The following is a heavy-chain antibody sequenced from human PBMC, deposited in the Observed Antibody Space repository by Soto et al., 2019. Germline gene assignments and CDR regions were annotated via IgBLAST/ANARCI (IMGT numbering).Heavy chain of an antibody. CDR2: ISSSGSTK. Sequence: LRLACAASGFTFSTYEMNCVRQAPGKGLEWVSYISSSGSTKYYADSVKGRFTISRDNAKNSLYLQMNSLRVEDTAVYYCARVGDGYNLNYWGQGTLVTVSS. D-gene: IGHD5-12*01. CDR1: GFTFSTYE. J-gene: IGHJ4*02. V-gene: IGHV3-48*03. CDR3: ARVGDGYNLNY.